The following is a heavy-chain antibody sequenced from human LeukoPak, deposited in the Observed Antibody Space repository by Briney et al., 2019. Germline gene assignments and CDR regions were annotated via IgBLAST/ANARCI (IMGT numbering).Heavy chain of an antibody. V-gene: IGHV4-34*01. CDR1: GGSFSGYY. CDR2: INHSGST. J-gene: IGHJ5*02. Sequence: SETLSLTCAVYGGSFSGYYWSWIRQPSGKGLEWIGEINHSGSTNYNPSLKSRVTISVDTSKNQFSLKLSSVTAADTAVYYCARGGGRVLLWFGEPRGFDPWGQGTLVTVSS. CDR3: ARGGGRVLLWFGEPRGFDP. D-gene: IGHD3-10*01.